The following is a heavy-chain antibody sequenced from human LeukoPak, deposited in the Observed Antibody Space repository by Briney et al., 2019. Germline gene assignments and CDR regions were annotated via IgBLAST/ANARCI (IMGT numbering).Heavy chain of an antibody. J-gene: IGHJ3*02. CDR2: IYSGGST. D-gene: IGHD3-10*01. V-gene: IGHV3-53*01. CDR3: ARDAKGGSVAFDI. Sequence: GGSLRLSCAASGLTVSKNCMSWVRQAPGKGLESVSVIYSGGSTYYADSVRGRFIISRDNSKNTLYLQMNSLRVEDTAVYYCARDAKGGSVAFDIWGQGTMVTVSS. CDR1: GLTVSKNC.